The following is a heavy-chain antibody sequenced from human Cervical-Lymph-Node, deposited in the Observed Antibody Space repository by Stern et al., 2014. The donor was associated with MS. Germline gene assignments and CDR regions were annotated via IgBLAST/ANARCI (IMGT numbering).Heavy chain of an antibody. V-gene: IGHV1-46*01. J-gene: IGHJ4*02. CDR1: GYTFTTYY. D-gene: IGHD1-1*01. Sequence: VQLVESGAEIRKPGASVKISCEASGYTFTTYYIHWVRQAPGKGLEWVSLFNPSGGKTTYAQRYQGRVTVTGDTSTSTVYMELTGLRSEDTAVYYCARVLSLATSDSWGQGTLVIVSS. CDR2: FNPSGGKT. CDR3: ARVLSLATSDS.